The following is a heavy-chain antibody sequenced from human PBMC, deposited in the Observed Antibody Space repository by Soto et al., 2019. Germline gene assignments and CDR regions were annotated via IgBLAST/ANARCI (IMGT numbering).Heavy chain of an antibody. V-gene: IGHV6-1*01. D-gene: IGHD2-2*01. J-gene: IGHJ6*02. CDR3: ARVVPAATKRYYYYYGMDV. Sequence: SQTLSLTCAISGDSVSSNSAAWNWIRQSPSRGLEWLGRTYYRSKWYNDYAVSVKSRITINPDTSKNQFSLQLKSVTPEDTAVYYCARVVPAATKRYYYYYGMDVWGQGNTVTVSS. CDR1: GDSVSSNSAA. CDR2: TYYRSKWYN.